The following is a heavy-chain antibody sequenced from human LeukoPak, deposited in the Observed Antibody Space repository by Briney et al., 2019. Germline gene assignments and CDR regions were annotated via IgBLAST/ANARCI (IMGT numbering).Heavy chain of an antibody. D-gene: IGHD3-22*01. CDR3: ARGRGSSGYYAVDY. V-gene: IGHV4-34*01. Sequence: TSETLSLTCTVSGGSISSYYWSWIRQPPGKGLEWIGEINHSGSTNYNPSLKSRVTISVDTSKNQFSLKLSSVTAADTAVYYCARGRGSSGYYAVDYWGQGTLVTVSS. CDR2: INHSGST. CDR1: GGSISSYY. J-gene: IGHJ4*02.